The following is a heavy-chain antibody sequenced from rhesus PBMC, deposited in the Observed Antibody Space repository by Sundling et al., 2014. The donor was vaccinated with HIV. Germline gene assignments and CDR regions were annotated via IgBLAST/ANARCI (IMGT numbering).Heavy chain of an antibody. D-gene: IGHD2-15*01. Sequence: QVTLKESGPALVKPTQTLTLTCTFSGFSLSTSGMGVGWIRQPPGKTLEWLAHIYWDDDKRYNTSLKTRLTISKDTSKNQVLLTMTNMDPVDTATYYCAQIDLNIRLADYDYWGQGVLVTVSS. CDR2: IYWDDDK. CDR1: GFSLSTSGMG. CDR3: AQIDLNIRLADYDY. J-gene: IGHJ4*01. V-gene: IGHV2-174*02.